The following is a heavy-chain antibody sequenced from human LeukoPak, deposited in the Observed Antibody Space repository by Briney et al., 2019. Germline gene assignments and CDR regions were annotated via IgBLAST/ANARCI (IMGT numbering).Heavy chain of an antibody. CDR2: IWYDGSNK. Sequence: PGGSLRLSCAASGFTFSSYGMHWVRQAPGKGLEWVAVIWYDGSNKYYADSVKGRFTISGDNSKNTLYLQMNSLRAEDTAVYYCARDYEGGYYIDYWGQGTLVTVSS. V-gene: IGHV3-33*01. J-gene: IGHJ4*02. D-gene: IGHD3-3*01. CDR3: ARDYEGGYYIDY. CDR1: GFTFSSYG.